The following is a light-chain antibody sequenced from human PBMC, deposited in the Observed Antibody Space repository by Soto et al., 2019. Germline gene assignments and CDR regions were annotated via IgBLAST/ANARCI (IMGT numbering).Light chain of an antibody. J-gene: IGKJ3*01. CDR2: AAS. CDR3: QHLNSPPRYT. V-gene: IGKV1-9*01. Sequence: DIQLTQSPSFLSASVGDRVTITCRASQGIFSYLMWYHQRPGKAPKVLIYAASVLQSGVPSRFSGSGSGTEFTLTINSLQPEDFGTYYCQHLNSPPRYTFGPGTKVEI. CDR1: QGIFSY.